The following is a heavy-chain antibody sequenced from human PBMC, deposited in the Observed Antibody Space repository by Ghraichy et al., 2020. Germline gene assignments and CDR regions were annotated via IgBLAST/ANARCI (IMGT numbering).Heavy chain of an antibody. CDR2: IYYSGST. Sequence: SETLSLTCTVSGGSISSYHWSWIRQPPGKGLERIGYIYYSGSTNYNPSLKSRVTISVDTSKNQFSLKLSSVTAADTAVYYCAREEHDILTGYSLRNFDLWGRGTLVTVSS. D-gene: IGHD3-9*01. CDR3: AREEHDILTGYSLRNFDL. V-gene: IGHV4-59*01. J-gene: IGHJ2*01. CDR1: GGSISSYH.